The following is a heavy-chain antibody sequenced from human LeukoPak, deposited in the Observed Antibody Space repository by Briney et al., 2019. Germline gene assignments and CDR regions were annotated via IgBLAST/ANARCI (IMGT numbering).Heavy chain of an antibody. CDR3: AREGHSSGHCGDFDI. CDR1: GFTFSNYP. J-gene: IGHJ3*02. Sequence: PGGSLRLSCAASGFTFSNYPMHWVRQAPGTGLQYVSGISSDGGFAHYANSVKDRFTIARDNSKNTMYLQMDRLRPEDMAVYYCAREGHSSGHCGDFDIWGQGTMVTVSS. CDR2: ISSDGGFA. D-gene: IGHD3-22*01. V-gene: IGHV3-64*01.